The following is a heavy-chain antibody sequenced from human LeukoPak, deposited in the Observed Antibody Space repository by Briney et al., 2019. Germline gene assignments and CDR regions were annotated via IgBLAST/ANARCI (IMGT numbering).Heavy chain of an antibody. Sequence: PSETLSLTCAVSGGSISSGGYSWSWIRQPPGKGLEWTGYIYYSGSTYYNPSLKSRVTISVDTSKNQFSLKLSSVTAADTAVYYCARRGERYYDIDYWGQGTLVTVSS. V-gene: IGHV4-30-4*07. D-gene: IGHD3-22*01. CDR1: GGSISSGGYS. CDR3: ARRGERYYDIDY. CDR2: IYYSGST. J-gene: IGHJ4*02.